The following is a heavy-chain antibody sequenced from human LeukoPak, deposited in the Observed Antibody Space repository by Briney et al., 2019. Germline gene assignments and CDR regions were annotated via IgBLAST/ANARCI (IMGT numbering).Heavy chain of an antibody. CDR1: GGSIGWDY. V-gene: IGHV4-4*07. Sequence: SETLSLTCTVSGGSIGWDYWSWIRQSAGKGLEGIGRIYKSGTTNYNPPFRRRLTMSVDPSKNHFSLPLTSVTAADTAVYYCAREESYQDTNGYSYFFDSWGQGSLVTVSS. CDR2: IYKSGTT. J-gene: IGHJ4*02. CDR3: AREESYQDTNGYSYFFDS. D-gene: IGHD3-22*01.